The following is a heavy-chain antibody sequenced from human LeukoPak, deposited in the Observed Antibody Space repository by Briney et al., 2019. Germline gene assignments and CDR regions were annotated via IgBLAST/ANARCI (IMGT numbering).Heavy chain of an antibody. Sequence: GGSLRLSCAVSGITLSNYGMSWVRQAPGQGLKWVAGISDSGGTITYADSVSGRFTISRDNAKNTLYLQMNSLRAEDTAVYFCAKRGVVIRVILVGFHKQAYYFDSWGHGALVTVSS. CDR1: GITLSNYG. J-gene: IGHJ4*03. CDR3: AKRGVVIRVILVGFHKQAYYFDS. V-gene: IGHV3-23*01. D-gene: IGHD3-22*01. CDR2: ISDSGGTI.